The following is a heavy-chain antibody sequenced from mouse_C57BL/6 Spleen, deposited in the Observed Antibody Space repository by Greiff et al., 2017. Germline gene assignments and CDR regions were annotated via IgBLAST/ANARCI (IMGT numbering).Heavy chain of an antibody. V-gene: IGHV14-3*01. Sequence: EVQLQQSVAELVRPGASVKLSCTASGFNIKNTYMHWVKQRPEQGLEWIGRIDPANGNTKYAPKFQGKATITADTSSNTAYLQLSSLTSEDSAIYYCARYSPRGYSNYAMDYWGQGTSGTVSS. CDR3: ARYSPRGYSNYAMDY. D-gene: IGHD2-5*01. CDR1: GFNIKNTY. J-gene: IGHJ4*01. CDR2: IDPANGNT.